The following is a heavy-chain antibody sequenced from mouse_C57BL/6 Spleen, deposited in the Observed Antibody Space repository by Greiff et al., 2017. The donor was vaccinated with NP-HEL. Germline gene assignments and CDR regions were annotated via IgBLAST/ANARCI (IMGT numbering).Heavy chain of an antibody. Sequence: VQLQQSGPELVKPGASVKISCKASGYSFTDYNMNWVKQSTGKSLEWIGVIYPKYGTTSYNQKFKGKATLTVDKSSSTAYMQLNSLTSEDSAVYYCARSEGYGYDCFDYWGQGTTLTVSS. CDR1: GYSFTDYN. V-gene: IGHV1-39*01. D-gene: IGHD2-2*01. CDR2: IYPKYGTT. CDR3: ARSEGYGYDCFDY. J-gene: IGHJ2*01.